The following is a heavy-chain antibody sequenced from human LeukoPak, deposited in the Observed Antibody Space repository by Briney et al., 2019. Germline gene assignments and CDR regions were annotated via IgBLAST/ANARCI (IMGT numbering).Heavy chain of an antibody. Sequence: GGSLRLSCAASGFTFSSYGMHRVRQAPGKGLEWVAVIWYDGSNKYYADSVRGRFTISRDNSKNTLYLQMNSLRAEDTAVYYCARDKRMVDYWGQGTLVTVSS. CDR3: ARDKRMVDY. V-gene: IGHV3-33*01. D-gene: IGHD3-10*01. CDR2: IWYDGSNK. J-gene: IGHJ4*02. CDR1: GFTFSSYG.